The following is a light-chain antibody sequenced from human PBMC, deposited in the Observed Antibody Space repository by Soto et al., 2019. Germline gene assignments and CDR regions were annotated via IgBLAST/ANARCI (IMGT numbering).Light chain of an antibody. CDR2: DAS. CDR3: QQRSNWRIT. J-gene: IGKJ5*01. V-gene: IGKV3-11*01. Sequence: EIVLTQSPATLSLSPGERATLSCRASQSVSSYLAWYQQKPGQAPMLLIYDASNRATGIPARFSGSGSGTEFTLTISSLEPEDFAVYYCQQRSNWRITFGQGTRLEIK. CDR1: QSVSSY.